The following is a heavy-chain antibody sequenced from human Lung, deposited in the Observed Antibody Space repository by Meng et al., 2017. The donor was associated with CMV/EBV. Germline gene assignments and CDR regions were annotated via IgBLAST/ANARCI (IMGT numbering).Heavy chain of an antibody. D-gene: IGHD3-10*02. V-gene: IGHV6-1*01. CDR2: TYYRSKWYN. CDR1: GDSVSSNNAA. CDR3: ARVVSDSARGPGAFDI. Sequence: SQTLSLTCSISGDSVSSNNAAWNWLRQSPSRGLEWLGRTYYRSKWYNDYAGSVKSRISINPDTSKNHFSLHLNSVTPEDTSVYYCARVVSDSARGPGAFDIWGQGTMVTVSS. J-gene: IGHJ3*02.